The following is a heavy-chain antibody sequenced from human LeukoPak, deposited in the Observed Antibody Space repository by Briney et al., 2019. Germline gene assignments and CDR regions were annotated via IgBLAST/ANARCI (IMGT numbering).Heavy chain of an antibody. Sequence: GGSLRLSCAASGFTFDDYAMHWVRQAPGKGLEWVSGISWNSGSIGYADSVKGRFTISRDNAKNSLYLQMNSLGAEDTALYYCAKDPSVWGSYRYYFDYWGQGTLVTVSS. D-gene: IGHD3-16*02. CDR1: GFTFDDYA. V-gene: IGHV3-9*01. CDR2: ISWNSGSI. CDR3: AKDPSVWGSYRYYFDY. J-gene: IGHJ4*02.